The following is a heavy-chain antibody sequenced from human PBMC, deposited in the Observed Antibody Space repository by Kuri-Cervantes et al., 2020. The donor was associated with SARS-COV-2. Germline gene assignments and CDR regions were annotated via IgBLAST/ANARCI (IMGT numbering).Heavy chain of an antibody. Sequence: SVKVSCKASGGTFSSYAVSWLRQAPGQGLEWMGGIIPIFGTANYAQKFQGRVTITTDESTSTAYMELSSLRSEDTAVYYCARRYCSGGSCYSGGDAWFDPWGQGTLVTVSS. CDR3: ARRYCSGGSCYSGGDAWFDP. J-gene: IGHJ5*02. CDR2: IIPIFGTA. V-gene: IGHV1-69*05. D-gene: IGHD2-15*01. CDR1: GGTFSSYA.